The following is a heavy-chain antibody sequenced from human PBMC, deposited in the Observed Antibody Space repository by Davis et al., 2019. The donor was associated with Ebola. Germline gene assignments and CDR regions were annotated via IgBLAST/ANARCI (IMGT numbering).Heavy chain of an antibody. J-gene: IGHJ6*02. CDR3: ARVTGYDFWSGYSNYYGMDV. Sequence: ASVKVSCKASGYTFTSYGISWVRQAPGQGLEWMGWISAYNGNTNYAQKLQGRVTMTTDTSTSTAYMELRSLRSDDTAVYYCARVTGYDFWSGYSNYYGMDVWGQGTTVTVSS. CDR1: GYTFTSYG. CDR2: ISAYNGNT. D-gene: IGHD3-3*01. V-gene: IGHV1-18*01.